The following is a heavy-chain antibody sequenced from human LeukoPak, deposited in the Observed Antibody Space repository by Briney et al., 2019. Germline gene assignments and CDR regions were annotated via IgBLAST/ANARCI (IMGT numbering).Heavy chain of an antibody. D-gene: IGHD6-19*01. CDR3: AIGSRWQDY. CDR1: GFTFSSYG. J-gene: IGHJ4*02. CDR2: ISYDGSNK. Sequence: GGSLRLSCAASGFTFSSYGMHWVRQAPGKGLEWVAVISYDGSNKYYADSVKGRFTISRDNSKNTLYLQMNSLRAEDTAVYYCAIGSRWQDYWGQGTLVTVSS. V-gene: IGHV3-30*03.